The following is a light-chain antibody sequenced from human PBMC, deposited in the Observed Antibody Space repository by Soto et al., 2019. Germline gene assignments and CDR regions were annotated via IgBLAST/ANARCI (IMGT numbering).Light chain of an antibody. J-gene: IGKJ1*01. CDR1: HSVGSY. CDR2: DAS. Sequence: EIVLTQSPATLSLSPGERATLSCRASHSVGSYLAWYQQKPGQAPRLLIYDASNRATGIPAGFSGSGSGTDFTLTISSLEPEDFAVYYCQERSNWSWTFGQGTKV. V-gene: IGKV3-11*01. CDR3: QERSNWSWT.